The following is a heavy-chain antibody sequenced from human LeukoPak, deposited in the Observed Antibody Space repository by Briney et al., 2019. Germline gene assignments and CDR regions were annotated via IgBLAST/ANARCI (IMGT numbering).Heavy chain of an antibody. D-gene: IGHD4-11*01. CDR1: GFTFNNHA. CDR3: ATDAGGAYGNYANVFDH. V-gene: IGHV3-23*01. J-gene: IGHJ4*02. CDR2: IVGHGDQY. Sequence: GGSLRLSCAASGFTFNNHAMSWFRQAPGKGLEWLSSIVGHGDQYFYADSVKGRFIISRDNSRNTLSLQMNSLTAADTAVYYCATDAGGAYGNYANVFDHWGQGTLVSVSS.